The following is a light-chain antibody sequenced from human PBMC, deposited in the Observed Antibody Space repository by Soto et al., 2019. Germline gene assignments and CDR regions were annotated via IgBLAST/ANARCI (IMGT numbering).Light chain of an antibody. J-gene: IGKJ1*01. Sequence: DIQMTQSPSSLSASVGDRVTITCRASQSISSYLNWYQQKPGKAPKLLISGASTLESGVPSRFSGSGSVTEFTLTISSLQPDDFATYYCQQYHSYSTFGQGTKVDIK. CDR2: GAS. CDR1: QSISSY. V-gene: IGKV1-5*01. CDR3: QQYHSYST.